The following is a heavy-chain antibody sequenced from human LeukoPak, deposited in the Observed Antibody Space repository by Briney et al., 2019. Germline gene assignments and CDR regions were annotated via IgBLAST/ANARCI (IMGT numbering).Heavy chain of an antibody. CDR1: GDSVSSNSAA. J-gene: IGHJ4*02. V-gene: IGHV6-1*01. Sequence: SQTLSLTFAISGDSVSSNSAAWNWSRQSPSRGLEWLGRTYYRSKWYNDHAVSVKSRITISPDTSKNQFSLQLNSVTPDDTAVYYCARRDGYNYVFDYWGQGTLVTVSS. CDR3: ARRDGYNYVFDY. D-gene: IGHD5-24*01. CDR2: TYYRSKWYN.